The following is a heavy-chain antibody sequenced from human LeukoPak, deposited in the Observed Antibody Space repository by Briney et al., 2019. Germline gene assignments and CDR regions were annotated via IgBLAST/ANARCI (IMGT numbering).Heavy chain of an antibody. CDR1: GFTFSSYW. CDR2: INADGSST. V-gene: IGHV3-74*01. CDR3: ARDGGSYYGSQDY. Sequence: PGESLRLSCAASGFTFSSYWMHWVRQAPGKGLVWVSRINADGSSTTYADSVKGRFTISRDNAKNTLYLQMNSLRAEDTAVYFCARDGGSYYGSQDYWGQGTLVTVSS. J-gene: IGHJ4*02. D-gene: IGHD3-10*01.